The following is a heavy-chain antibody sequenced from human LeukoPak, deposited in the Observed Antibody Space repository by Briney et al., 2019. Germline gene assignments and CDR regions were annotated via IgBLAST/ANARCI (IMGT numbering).Heavy chain of an antibody. CDR3: ARVLGGFGDEPPAY. CDR1: GFTVSSNY. J-gene: IGHJ4*02. Sequence: GGSLRLSCAASGFTVSSNYMSWVRQAPGKGLEWVSVIYSGGSTYYADSVKGRFTISRDNSKNTLYLQMNSLRAEDTAVYYCARVLGGFGDEPPAYWGQGTLVTVSS. CDR2: IYSGGST. V-gene: IGHV3-53*01. D-gene: IGHD3-10*01.